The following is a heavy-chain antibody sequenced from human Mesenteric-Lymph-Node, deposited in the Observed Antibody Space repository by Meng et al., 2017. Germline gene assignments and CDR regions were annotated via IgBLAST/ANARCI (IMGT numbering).Heavy chain of an antibody. D-gene: IGHD6-19*01. Sequence: QVQLVQSGSELRKPETSVKVSCRASGESLTSYSFHWVRQVPGQGFEWMGWINTKSGKATFAQGFTGRFDLSLDTSLSTTYLQISSLKAEDTAVYYCARMGRGWYFDYWGQGSLVTVSS. J-gene: IGHJ4*02. V-gene: IGHV7-4-1*02. CDR2: INTKSGKA. CDR3: ARMGRGWYFDY. CDR1: GESLTSYS.